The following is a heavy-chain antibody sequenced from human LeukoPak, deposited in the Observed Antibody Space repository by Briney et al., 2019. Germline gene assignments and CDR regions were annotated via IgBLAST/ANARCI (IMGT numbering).Heavy chain of an antibody. J-gene: IGHJ4*02. V-gene: IGHV3-23*01. CDR3: AKGDKPVIAVVKFDY. D-gene: IGHD5-18*01. Sequence: PGGSLRLSCAASGFTFDDYGMSWVRQAPGKGLEWVSGISGSGTNTYYADSVKGRFTISRDNSKNTLYMQMNSLRAEDTAVYYCAKGDKPVIAVVKFDYWGQGTLVTVSS. CDR1: GFTFDDYG. CDR2: ISGSGTNT.